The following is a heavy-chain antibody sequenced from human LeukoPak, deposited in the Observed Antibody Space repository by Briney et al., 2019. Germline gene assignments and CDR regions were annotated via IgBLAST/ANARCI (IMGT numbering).Heavy chain of an antibody. CDR2: ISGSGGTT. CDR1: GFTFNNSA. Sequence: GGSLRLSCAASGFTFNNSAMNWVRQAPGKGLEWVSVISGSGGTTYYADSVKGRFTILRDNSKNTLSLQMNSLRAEDTAVYYCAKKRSGYYSFDYWGQGTLVTVSS. CDR3: AKKRSGYYSFDY. V-gene: IGHV3-23*01. D-gene: IGHD3-22*01. J-gene: IGHJ4*02.